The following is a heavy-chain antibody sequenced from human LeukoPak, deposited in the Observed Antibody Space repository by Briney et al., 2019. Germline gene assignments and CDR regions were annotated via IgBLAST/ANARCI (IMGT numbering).Heavy chain of an antibody. CDR3: ARDSGWYCFDS. V-gene: IGHV3-7*01. Sequence: GGSLRLSCAASGFIFSTYWMSWVRQAPGKGLEWVANIKPDGSEKTYVDSVKGRFTISRDNAKNSLYLQMNSLTAEDTAVYYCARDSGWYCFDSWGQGALVTVSS. CDR2: IKPDGSEK. CDR1: GFIFSTYW. J-gene: IGHJ4*02. D-gene: IGHD6-19*01.